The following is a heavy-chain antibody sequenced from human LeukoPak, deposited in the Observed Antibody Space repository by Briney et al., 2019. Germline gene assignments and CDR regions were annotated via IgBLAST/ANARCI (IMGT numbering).Heavy chain of an antibody. J-gene: IGHJ3*02. CDR1: GFTFSSYA. V-gene: IGHV3-23*01. D-gene: IGHD5-18*01. CDR3: AEGAVWIQLWNDAFDI. CDR2: ISGSVTTS. Sequence: GGSLRLSCAASGFTFSSYAMSWVRQAPGEGLEWVSGISGSVTTSYYADSVKGRFTISRDNSNNTLYLQMNSLRAEDTAKYYCAEGAVWIQLWNDAFDIWGQGTMVTVSS.